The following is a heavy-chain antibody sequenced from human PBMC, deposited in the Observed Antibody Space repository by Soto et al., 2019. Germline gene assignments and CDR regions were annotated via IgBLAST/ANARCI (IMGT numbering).Heavy chain of an antibody. CDR3: SRGRDYYESPILDY. J-gene: IGHJ4*02. V-gene: IGHV4-59*01. D-gene: IGHD3-22*01. CDR1: GGSISSYY. Sequence: QVQLQESGPGLVKPSETLSLTCTVSGGSISSYYWSWIRQPPGKGLEWIGYIYYSGSTNYNPSLKSRITISVDTSKNQFALKLSSVTAADTAVYYCSRGRDYYESPILDYWGQGTLVTVSS. CDR2: IYYSGST.